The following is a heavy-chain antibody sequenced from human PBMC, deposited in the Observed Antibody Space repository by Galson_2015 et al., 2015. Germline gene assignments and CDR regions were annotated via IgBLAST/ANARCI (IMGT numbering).Heavy chain of an antibody. CDR3: ARVGDYGDLNFDY. CDR1: GDSVSSNSAG. J-gene: IGHJ4*02. V-gene: IGHV6-1*01. D-gene: IGHD4-17*01. CDR2: TYYRSKWYN. Sequence: CAISGDSVSSNSAGWHWIRQSPSRGLEWLGRTYYRSKWYNDYAVPVKSRITINPDTSKNQFSLQLNSVTPEDTAVYYCARVGDYGDLNFDYWGQGTPVTVST.